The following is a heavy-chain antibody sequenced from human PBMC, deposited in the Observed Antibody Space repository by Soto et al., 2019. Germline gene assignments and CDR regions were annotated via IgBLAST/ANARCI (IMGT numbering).Heavy chain of an antibody. V-gene: IGHV3-23*01. D-gene: IGHD2-15*01. CDR2: ISGSGGST. CDR3: AKIDTEYCSGGSCHRGYFDY. Sequence: AGGSLRLSCAASGFTFSSYAMSWVRQAPGKGLEWVSAISGSGGSTYYADSVKGRFTISRDNSKNTLYLQMNSLRAEDTAVYYCAKIDTEYCSGGSCHRGYFDYWGQGTLVTVSS. CDR1: GFTFSSYA. J-gene: IGHJ4*02.